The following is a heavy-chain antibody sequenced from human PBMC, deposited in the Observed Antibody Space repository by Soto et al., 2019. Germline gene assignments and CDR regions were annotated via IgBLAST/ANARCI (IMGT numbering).Heavy chain of an antibody. D-gene: IGHD3-22*01. J-gene: IGHJ6*02. V-gene: IGHV3-30*18. CDR1: GFTLSSYG. Sequence: GGSLRLSCAASGFTLSSYGMHWVRQAPGKGLEWVAVISYDGSNKYYADSVKGRFTISRDNSKNTLYLQMNSLRAEDTAVYYCAKAMGGYYYDSSGYSSYYVMDVWGQGTTVTVSS. CDR2: ISYDGSNK. CDR3: AKAMGGYYYDSSGYSSYYVMDV.